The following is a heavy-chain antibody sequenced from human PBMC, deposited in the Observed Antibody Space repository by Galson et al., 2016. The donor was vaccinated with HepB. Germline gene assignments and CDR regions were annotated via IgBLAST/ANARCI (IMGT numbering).Heavy chain of an antibody. Sequence: SLRLSCAAPGFTFSSYWIHWVRQEPGKGLVWVSRINSDGSETNYADSVKGRFIISRDNAKNTVYLQMNSLRAEETAVYYCARGMIVIVYEIDVWGQGTTVTVSS. V-gene: IGHV3-74*01. CDR2: INSDGSET. D-gene: IGHD3-22*01. CDR3: ARGMIVIVYEIDV. J-gene: IGHJ6*02. CDR1: GFTFSSYW.